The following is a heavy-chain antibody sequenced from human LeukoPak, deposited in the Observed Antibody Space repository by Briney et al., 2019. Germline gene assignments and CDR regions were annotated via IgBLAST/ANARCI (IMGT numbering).Heavy chain of an antibody. CDR3: ARETPYDSSGYPDY. D-gene: IGHD3-22*01. V-gene: IGHV1-18*01. CDR1: GYTFTSYG. Sequence: ASVKVSCKASGYTFTSYGISRVRQAPGQGLEWMGWISAYNGNTNYAQKLQGRVTMTTDTSTSTAYMELRSLRSDDTAVYYCARETPYDSSGYPDYWGQEPWSPSPQ. J-gene: IGHJ4*01. CDR2: ISAYNGNT.